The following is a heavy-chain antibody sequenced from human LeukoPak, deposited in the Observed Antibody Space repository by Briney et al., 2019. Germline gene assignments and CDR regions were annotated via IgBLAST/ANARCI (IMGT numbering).Heavy chain of an antibody. CDR2: VSANGFDK. V-gene: IGHV3-30*04. D-gene: IGHD1-20*01. CDR3: ARDVGVTGIPLDY. CDR1: GFPFTSYA. Sequence: GGSLRLSSAASGFPFTSYAMHWVRQAPGKGLEWVAIVSANGFDKYYGDSVRARFTISRDNSKNTVYLQMSSLRVEDTALYFCARDVGVTGIPLDYWGPGTLVTVSS. J-gene: IGHJ4*02.